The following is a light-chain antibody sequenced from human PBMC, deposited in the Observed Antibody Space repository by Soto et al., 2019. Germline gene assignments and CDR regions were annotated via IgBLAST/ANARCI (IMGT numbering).Light chain of an antibody. J-gene: IGKJ2*01. CDR1: QSISSW. CDR2: DAS. V-gene: IGKV1-5*01. CDR3: QQYNSYLYT. Sequence: DIQMTQSPSTLSASVGDRVTITCRASQSISSWLAWYQQKPGKAPKLLIYDASSLESGVPSRFSGSGSGTEFTLTIRSLQLDDFATYYCQQYNSYLYTFGQGTKLEIK.